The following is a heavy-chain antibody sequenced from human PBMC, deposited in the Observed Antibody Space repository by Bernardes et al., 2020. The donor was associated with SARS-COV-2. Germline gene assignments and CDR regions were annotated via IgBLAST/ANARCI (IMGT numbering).Heavy chain of an antibody. Sequence: SETLSLTRSVSGDSIRTSDYYWGWIRRPPGKGLEWIGSRYRDGSTYYDPSLKSRVTISADTSKNQFSLKLTSVTSTDTAVYFCARHVYSYDITGGMDVWGQGTTVTVSS. CDR2: RYRDGST. CDR1: GDSIRTSDYY. V-gene: IGHV4-39*01. D-gene: IGHD3-9*01. CDR3: ARHVYSYDITGGMDV. J-gene: IGHJ6*02.